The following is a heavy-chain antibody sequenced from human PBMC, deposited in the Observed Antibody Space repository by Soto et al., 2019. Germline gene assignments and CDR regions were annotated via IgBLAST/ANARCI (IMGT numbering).Heavy chain of an antibody. CDR3: ASRTSGWYFDY. Sequence: EVQLLESGGGLVQPGGSLRLSCTASGFTFSSYAMNWVRQAPGKGLEWVSVISGSGGSTYYADSVKGRCTISRDNSKNKLYLQMISLRAEDTAVYYCASRTSGWYFDYWGQGTLVTVSS. CDR2: ISGSGGST. CDR1: GFTFSSYA. V-gene: IGHV3-23*01. D-gene: IGHD6-19*01. J-gene: IGHJ4*02.